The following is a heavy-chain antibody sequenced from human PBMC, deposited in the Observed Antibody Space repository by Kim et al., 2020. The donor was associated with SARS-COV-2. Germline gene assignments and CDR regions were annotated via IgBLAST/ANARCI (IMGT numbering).Heavy chain of an antibody. Sequence: ASVKVSCKASGYTFTGYYMHWVRQAPGQGLEWMGWINPNSGGTNYAQKFQGWVTMTRDTSISTAYMELSRLRSDDTAVYYCARDRGQVWFGESYNWFDPWGQGTLVTVSS. CDR2: INPNSGGT. V-gene: IGHV1-2*04. D-gene: IGHD3-10*01. J-gene: IGHJ5*02. CDR3: ARDRGQVWFGESYNWFDP. CDR1: GYTFTGYY.